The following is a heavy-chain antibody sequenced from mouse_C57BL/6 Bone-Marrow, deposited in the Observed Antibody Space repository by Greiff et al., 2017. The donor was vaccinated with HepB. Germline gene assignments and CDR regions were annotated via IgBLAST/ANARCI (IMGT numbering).Heavy chain of an antibody. D-gene: IGHD2-2*01. CDR1: GYTFTSYW. V-gene: IGHV1-72*01. J-gene: IGHJ3*01. CDR2: IDPNSGGT. Sequence: QVQLQQPGAELVKPGASVKLSCKASGYTFTSYWMHWVKQRPGRGLEWIGRIDPNSGGTKYNEKFKSKATLTVDKPASTAYMQLSSLTSEDSAVYYCARGHLLWLRRGFAYWGQGTLVTVSA. CDR3: ARGHLLWLRRGFAY.